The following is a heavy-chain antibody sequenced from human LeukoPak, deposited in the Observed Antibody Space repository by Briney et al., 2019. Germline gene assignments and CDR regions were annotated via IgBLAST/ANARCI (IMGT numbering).Heavy chain of an antibody. V-gene: IGHV1-8*01. CDR3: ARGRSPPNSFYCGGDCYLDY. J-gene: IGHJ4*02. CDR1: GYTFTSYD. D-gene: IGHD2-21*01. Sequence: ASVKVSCKASGYTFTSYDINWVRQATGQGLEWMGWMNPNSGNTGYAQKFQGRVTITTDESTSTAYMELSSLRSEDTAVYYCARGRSPPNSFYCGGDCYLDYWGQGTLVTVSS. CDR2: MNPNSGNT.